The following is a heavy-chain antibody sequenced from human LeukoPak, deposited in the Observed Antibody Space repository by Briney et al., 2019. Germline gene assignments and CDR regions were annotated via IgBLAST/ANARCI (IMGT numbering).Heavy chain of an antibody. CDR3: TRRDSSSD. D-gene: IGHD6-13*01. Sequence: PGGSLRLSCAASGFTFRNYAMHWVRQASGKGLEWVGRIRSKANSYATAYAASVKGRFTISRDDSKNTAYLQMNSLKTEDTAVYYCTRRDSSSDWGQGTLVTVSS. CDR1: GFTFRNYA. J-gene: IGHJ4*02. V-gene: IGHV3-73*01. CDR2: IRSKANSYAT.